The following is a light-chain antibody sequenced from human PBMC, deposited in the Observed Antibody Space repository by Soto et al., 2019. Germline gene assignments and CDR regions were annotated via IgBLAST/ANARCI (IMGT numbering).Light chain of an antibody. CDR3: SSHTSSTALV. CDR1: DSDIGGYDH. Sequence: QSVLTQPASVSASPGQSIAISCTGTDSDIGGYDHVSWYQQHPGKDPKLLIYDVTNRPSGVSSRFSGSKAGRTASLTISGLQTEDEADYYCSSHTSSTALVFGTGTKLTVL. V-gene: IGLV2-14*03. J-gene: IGLJ1*01. CDR2: DVT.